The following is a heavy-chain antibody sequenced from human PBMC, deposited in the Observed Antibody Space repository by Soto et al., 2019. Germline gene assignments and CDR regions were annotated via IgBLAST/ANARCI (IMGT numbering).Heavy chain of an antibody. D-gene: IGHD4-17*01. CDR3: ARVYGDYYYYGMDV. V-gene: IGHV3-74*01. CDR2: INSDGSST. Sequence: GGSLRLSCAASGFTFSSYWMHWVRQAPGKGLVWVSRINSDGSSTSYADPVKGRFTISRDNAKNTLYLQMNSLRAEDTAVYYCARVYGDYYYYGMDVWGQGTTVTVSS. J-gene: IGHJ6*02. CDR1: GFTFSSYW.